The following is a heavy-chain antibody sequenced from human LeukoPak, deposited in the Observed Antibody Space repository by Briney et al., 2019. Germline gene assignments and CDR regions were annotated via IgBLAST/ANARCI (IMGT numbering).Heavy chain of an antibody. CDR2: INPNSGGT. CDR1: GYTFTGYY. Sequence: ASVKVSCKAPGYTFTGYYMHWVRQAPGQGLEWMGRINPNSGGTNYAQKFQGRVTMTRDTSISTAYMELSRLRSDDTAVYYCAGNYCSSTSCSYYYYYMDVWGKGTTVTVSS. V-gene: IGHV1-2*06. CDR3: AGNYCSSTSCSYYYYYMDV. D-gene: IGHD2-2*01. J-gene: IGHJ6*03.